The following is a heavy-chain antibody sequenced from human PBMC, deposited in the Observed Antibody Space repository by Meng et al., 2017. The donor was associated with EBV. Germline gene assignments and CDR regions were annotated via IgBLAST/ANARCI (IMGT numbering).Heavy chain of an antibody. CDR3: ARAEIAAAGRLDY. CDR1: GGTFSSYA. D-gene: IGHD6-13*01. V-gene: IGHV1-69*06. CDR2: IIPIFGTA. Sequence: QEQLVRSGDEGKKPGSSVKVSCKASGGTFSSYAISWVRQAPGQGLEWMGGIIPIFGTANYAQKFQGRVTITADKSTSTAYTELSSLRSEDTAVYYCARAEIAAAGRLDYWGQGTLVTVSS. J-gene: IGHJ4*02.